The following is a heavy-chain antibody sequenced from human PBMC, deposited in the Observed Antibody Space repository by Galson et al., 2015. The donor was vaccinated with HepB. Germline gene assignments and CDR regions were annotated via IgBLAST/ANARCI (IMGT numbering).Heavy chain of an antibody. D-gene: IGHD4-17*01. CDR2: IWYDGSNK. CDR1: GFTFSSYG. V-gene: IGHV3-33*08. CDR3: ARDRVLRSLGSWYFDL. Sequence: SLRLSCAASGFTFSSYGMHWVRQAPGKGLEWVAVIWYDGSNKYYADSVKGRFTISRDNSKKMVYLQMNSLRAEDTAVYYCARDRVLRSLGSWYFDLWGRGTLVTVSS. J-gene: IGHJ2*01.